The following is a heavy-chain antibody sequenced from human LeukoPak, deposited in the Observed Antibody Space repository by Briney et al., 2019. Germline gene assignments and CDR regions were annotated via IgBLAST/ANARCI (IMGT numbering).Heavy chain of an antibody. CDR2: IYYSGNT. CDR1: GGSISGYY. Sequence: KTSETLSLTCTVSGGSISGYYWSWIRQSPGKGLEWIGYIYYSGNTNYNPSLKSRVTISVDTSKNQFSLKLSSVTAADTAVYYCARALTTVTYDGFDIWGQGRIVLVSS. D-gene: IGHD4-17*01. V-gene: IGHV4-59*01. CDR3: ARALTTVTYDGFDI. J-gene: IGHJ3*02.